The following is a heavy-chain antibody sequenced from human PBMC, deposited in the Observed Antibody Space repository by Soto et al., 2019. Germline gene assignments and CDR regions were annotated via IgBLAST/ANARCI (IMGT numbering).Heavy chain of an antibody. CDR2: ISAYNGNT. V-gene: IGHV1-18*01. CDR3: ARDPRVYYDSSGYYWVY. CDR1: GYTFSSYA. J-gene: IGHJ4*02. D-gene: IGHD3-22*01. Sequence: QVQLVQSGPEVKKPGASVKVSCKASGYTFSSYAISWVRQAPGQGLEWMGWISAYNGNTNYAQNFQGRVTMTTDTSTSTAYMELRSLRSDDTAVYYCARDPRVYYDSSGYYWVYWGQGTLVPVSS.